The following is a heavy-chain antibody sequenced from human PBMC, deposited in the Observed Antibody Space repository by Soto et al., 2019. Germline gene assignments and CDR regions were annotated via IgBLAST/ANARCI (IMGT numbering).Heavy chain of an antibody. CDR1: GFSLSSKGMR. Sequence: LGNTTQTLTLTCTFSGFSLSSKGMRVSWIRQPPGKALEWLARIDWDDDKFYSPSLRTRLAISKGTSKNQVVLTMTNVDPMDTATYYCARSPGGFTVATYFFDYWGQGTLVTVSS. CDR2: IDWDDDK. D-gene: IGHD3-16*01. V-gene: IGHV2-70*04. CDR3: ARSPGGFTVATYFFDY. J-gene: IGHJ4*02.